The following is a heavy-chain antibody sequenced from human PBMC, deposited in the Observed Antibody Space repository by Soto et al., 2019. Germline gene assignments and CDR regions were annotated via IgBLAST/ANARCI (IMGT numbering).Heavy chain of an antibody. J-gene: IGHJ4*02. CDR3: AKGSLPSPWNYSSLDY. CDR1: GFTFSSYA. D-gene: IGHD1-7*01. CDR2: ISGSGGST. Sequence: PGGSLRLSCAASGFTFSSYAMSWVRQAPGKGLEWVSAISGSGGSTYYADSVKGRFTISRDNSKNTLYLQMNSLRAEDTAVYYCAKGSLPSPWNYSSLDYWGQGTLVTVSS. V-gene: IGHV3-23*01.